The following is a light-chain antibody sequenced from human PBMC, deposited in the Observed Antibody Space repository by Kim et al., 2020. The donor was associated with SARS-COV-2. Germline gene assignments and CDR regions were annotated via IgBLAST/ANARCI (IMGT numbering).Light chain of an antibody. CDR1: QDINKY. CDR3: QQYNDVPLT. J-gene: IGKJ4*01. V-gene: IGKV1-33*01. CDR2: DAS. Sequence: DIQMTQSPSSLSASVGDRVTITCQASQDINKYLSWYQQKAGKAPKLLIHDASNLETGVPSRFSGSGSGTDYTFTTSSLQPEDFATYFCQQYNDVPLTFGGGTKVDIK.